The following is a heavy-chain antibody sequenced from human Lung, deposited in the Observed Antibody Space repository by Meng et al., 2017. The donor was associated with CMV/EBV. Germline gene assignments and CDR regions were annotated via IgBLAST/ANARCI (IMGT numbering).Heavy chain of an antibody. CDR3: ARVTGELLNEYYFDY. D-gene: IGHD1-26*01. CDR2: IYYSGST. J-gene: IGHJ4*02. CDR1: GCSISSYY. Sequence: LXCTVSGCSISSYYWSWIRQPPGKGLEWIGYIYYSGSTNYNPSLKSRVTISVDTSKNQFSLKLSSVTAADTAVYYCARVTGELLNEYYFDYWGQGTLVTVAS. V-gene: IGHV4-59*01.